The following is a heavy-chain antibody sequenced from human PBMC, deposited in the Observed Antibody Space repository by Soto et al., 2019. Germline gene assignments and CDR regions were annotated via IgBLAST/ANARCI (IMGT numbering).Heavy chain of an antibody. CDR1: GFTFSSYA. D-gene: IGHD2-15*01. V-gene: IGHV3-23*01. CDR2: ISGSGGST. J-gene: IGHJ4*02. CDR3: AKPELYCSGGSCNTAELGY. Sequence: PGGSLRLSCAASGFTFSSYAMSWVRQAPGKGLEWVSAISGSGGSTYYADSVKGRFTISRDNSKNTLYLQMNSLRAEDTAVYYCAKPELYCSGGSCNTAELGYWGQGTLVTVSS.